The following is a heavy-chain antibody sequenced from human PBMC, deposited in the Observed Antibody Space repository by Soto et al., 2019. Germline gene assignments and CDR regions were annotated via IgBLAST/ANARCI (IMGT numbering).Heavy chain of an antibody. CDR3: TRSYENNAYYFDH. CDR1: GFGFSGST. V-gene: IGHV3-73*01. Sequence: GGSLRLSCAASGFGFSGSTIHWVRQASGKGLEWVGHITSKPDNYATVYAASVKGRFSFSRDDLMNTAFLQMNSLKSEDTAVYYCTRSYENNAYYFDHWGPGTLVTVSS. D-gene: IGHD3-16*01. J-gene: IGHJ1*01. CDR2: ITSKPDNYAT.